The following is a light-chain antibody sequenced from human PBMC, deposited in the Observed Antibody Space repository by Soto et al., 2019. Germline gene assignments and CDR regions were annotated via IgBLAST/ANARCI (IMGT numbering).Light chain of an antibody. Sequence: DIVLTQSPATLSLSPGERATLSCRASQSVSSAYSAWYQQKPGEAPRLLIYGASSRATGIPDRFSGSGSGTDFTLTISRLEPEDFAVYYCQQYGSSPYTFGQGTKLDI. CDR1: QSVSSAY. CDR3: QQYGSSPYT. V-gene: IGKV3-20*01. J-gene: IGKJ2*01. CDR2: GAS.